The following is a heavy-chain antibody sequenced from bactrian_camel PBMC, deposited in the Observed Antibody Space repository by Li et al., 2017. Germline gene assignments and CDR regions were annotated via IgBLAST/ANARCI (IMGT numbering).Heavy chain of an antibody. CDR2: IYSDGTSA. D-gene: IGHD2*01. V-gene: IGHV3S40*01. Sequence: VQLVESGGGSVQAGGSLRLSCAASGFTMSWVRQAPEKGLEWVSLIYSDGTSAAYADSVKGRFTISQDNAKNTVYLLMNSLKPEDTAMYYCAVLRCGSWALVTDWGQGTQVTVS. CDR3: AVLRCGSWALVTD. J-gene: IGHJ4*01. CDR1: GFT.